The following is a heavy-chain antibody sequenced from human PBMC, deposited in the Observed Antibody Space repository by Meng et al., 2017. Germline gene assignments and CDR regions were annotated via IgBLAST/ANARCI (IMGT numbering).Heavy chain of an antibody. Sequence: LQQWGAGRLKASATLYLTVADYGGSFSGYYWSWIRQPPGKGLEWIGEINHSGSTNYNPSLKSRVTISVDTSKNQFSLKLSSATAADTAVYYCARGRSIVATRVAWFDPWGQGTLVTVFS. J-gene: IGHJ5*02. CDR1: GGSFSGYY. CDR3: ARGRSIVATRVAWFDP. V-gene: IGHV4-34*01. D-gene: IGHD5-12*01. CDR2: INHSGST.